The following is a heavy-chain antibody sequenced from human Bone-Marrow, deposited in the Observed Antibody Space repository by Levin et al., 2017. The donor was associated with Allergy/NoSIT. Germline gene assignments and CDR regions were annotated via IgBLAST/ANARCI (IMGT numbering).Heavy chain of an antibody. CDR2: INSDGSTT. J-gene: IGHJ4*02. V-gene: IGHV3-74*01. Sequence: ASVKVSCAAPALSLRSYWMHWVRQAPGKGLVWVSRINSDGSTTTNADYVKGRCTISRDNAKNTVYLQMNSLRDEDTAVYYCARGGIGTGKGDLGAVYWGQGTLVTVSS. CDR1: ALSLRSYW. D-gene: IGHD2-21*02. CDR3: ARGGIGTGKGDLGAVY.